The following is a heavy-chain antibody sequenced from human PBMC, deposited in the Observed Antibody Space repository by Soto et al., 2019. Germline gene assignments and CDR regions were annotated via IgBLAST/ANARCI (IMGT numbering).Heavy chain of an antibody. J-gene: IGHJ4*02. CDR2: FTSGGST. V-gene: IGHV3-23*01. Sequence: PGGSLRLSCAASGFTFSSYSMTWVRQVPGKGLQWVSTFTSGGSTFYADSVKGRFTISRDNSKNTLYLQMNSLRTEDTAVYYCASGTERSGYCCLGFWGKGTQVTVSS. CDR1: GFTFSSYS. D-gene: IGHD3-22*01. CDR3: ASGTERSGYCCLGF.